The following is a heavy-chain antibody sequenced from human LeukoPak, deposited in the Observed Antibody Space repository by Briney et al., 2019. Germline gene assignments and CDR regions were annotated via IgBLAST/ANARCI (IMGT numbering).Heavy chain of an antibody. V-gene: IGHV3-33*01. CDR1: GFTFSSYG. J-gene: IGHJ4*02. CDR3: ARDREQLVLDY. Sequence: GGSLRLSCAASGFTFSSYGMHWVRQAPGKGLEWVAVIWYDGSNKYYADSVKGRFTISRDNSKNTLYLQMNSLRAEDTAVYYCARDREQLVLDYWGQETLVTVSS. D-gene: IGHD6-13*01. CDR2: IWYDGSNK.